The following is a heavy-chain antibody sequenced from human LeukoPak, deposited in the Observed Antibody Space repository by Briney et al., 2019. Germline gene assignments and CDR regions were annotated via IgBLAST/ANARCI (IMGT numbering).Heavy chain of an antibody. V-gene: IGHV3-21*01. CDR3: ARDLLNYGAKGPLVS. J-gene: IGHJ4*02. D-gene: IGHD4-23*01. CDR1: GFTFSSYS. CDR2: ISRISRYI. Sequence: GGSLTLSCPASGFTFSSYSMTWVRQARGRGLEWVASISRISRYIYYADSVKGRFTISRDNAKNSLYLQMNRLRAEDTAVYYCARDLLNYGAKGPLVSWGQGTLVTAYS.